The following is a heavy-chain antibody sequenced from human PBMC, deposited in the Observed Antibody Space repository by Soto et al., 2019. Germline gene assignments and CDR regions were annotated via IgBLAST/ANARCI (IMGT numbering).Heavy chain of an antibody. CDR1: GFSISSNHY. V-gene: IGHV4-38-2*02. D-gene: IGHD2-15*01. J-gene: IGHJ6*02. CDR3: ASGRVGSVTLHYYSYDYALDV. Sequence: PSETLSLTCTVSGFSISSNHYWAWVRQPPGKGLEWIGSLYHSGSPFYNPSLKSRVTISMDTSKSQFSLRLTSVTAADTAVYYCASGRVGSVTLHYYSYDYALDVWGQGTTVTVS. CDR2: LYHSGSP.